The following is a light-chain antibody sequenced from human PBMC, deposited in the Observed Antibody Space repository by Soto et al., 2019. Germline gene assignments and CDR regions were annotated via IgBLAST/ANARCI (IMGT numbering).Light chain of an antibody. J-gene: IGKJ1*01. V-gene: IGKV3-20*01. Sequence: DIVLTQSPGTLSLSPGERATLSCRSSQSVSSNYLAWYQQKPDQAPRLVIYDVSGRATGIPDRFSGSGSGTDLTLTISRLEPEDSEVYYCQQYGISPTFGQGTKVEIK. CDR1: QSVSSNY. CDR3: QQYGISPT. CDR2: DVS.